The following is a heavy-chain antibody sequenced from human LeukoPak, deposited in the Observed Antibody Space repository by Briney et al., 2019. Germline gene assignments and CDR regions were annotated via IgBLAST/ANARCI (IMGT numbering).Heavy chain of an antibody. J-gene: IGHJ3*02. Sequence: PSETLSLTCTASGGSINSYYWSWIRQPPGKGLEWVGYIYYSGSTSYNPSLKSRVTISVDTSKSQFSLKLNSVTAADTAVYYCARRKNSAWSTDAFDIWGQGTMVTVSS. CDR3: ARRKNSAWSTDAFDI. CDR1: GGSINSYY. D-gene: IGHD6-19*01. CDR2: IYYSGST. V-gene: IGHV4-59*08.